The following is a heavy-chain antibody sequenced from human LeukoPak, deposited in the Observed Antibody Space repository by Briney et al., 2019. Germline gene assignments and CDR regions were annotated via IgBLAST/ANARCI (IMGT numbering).Heavy chain of an antibody. Sequence: SQTLSLTCTVSGGSISSGDYYWSWIRQPPGKGLEWIGYIYYSGSTYYNPSLKSRVTISVDTSKNQFSLKLSSVTAADTAVYYCARGTNFWSGLLTYWGQGTLVTVSS. J-gene: IGHJ4*02. D-gene: IGHD3-3*01. V-gene: IGHV4-30-4*01. CDR1: GGSISSGDYY. CDR3: ARGTNFWSGLLTY. CDR2: IYYSGST.